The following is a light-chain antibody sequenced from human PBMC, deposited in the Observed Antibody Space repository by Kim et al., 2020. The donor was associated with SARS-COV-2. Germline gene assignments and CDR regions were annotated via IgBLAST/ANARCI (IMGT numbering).Light chain of an antibody. J-gene: IGKJ5*01. V-gene: IGKV3-11*01. CDR2: DAS. CDR3: QQRSSWPLT. CDR1: QCVSSY. Sequence: LSPGDRATLSCRASQCVSSYFAWYQQKPGQAPRLLIYDASNWATGIPARFSGSGSGTDFTLTISSLEPEDFAVYYCQQRSSWPLTFGQGTRLEIK.